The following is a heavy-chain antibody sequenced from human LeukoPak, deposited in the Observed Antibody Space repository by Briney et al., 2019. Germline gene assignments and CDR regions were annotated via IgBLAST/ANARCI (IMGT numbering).Heavy chain of an antibody. CDR2: INHSGST. Sequence: PSETLSLTCAVYGGSFSGYYWSWIRQPPVKGLEWIGEINHSGSTNYNPSLKSRVTISVDTSKNQFSLKLSSVTAADTAVYYCARSVGYMDVWGQGTTVTVSS. J-gene: IGHJ6*02. CDR1: GGSFSGYY. V-gene: IGHV4-34*01. CDR3: ARSVGYMDV. D-gene: IGHD3-16*01.